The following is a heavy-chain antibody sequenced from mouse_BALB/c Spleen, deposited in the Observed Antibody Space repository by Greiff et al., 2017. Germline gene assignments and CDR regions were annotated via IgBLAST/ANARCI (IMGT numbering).Heavy chain of an antibody. V-gene: IGHV1S81*02. J-gene: IGHJ3*01. CDR2: INPSNGGT. Sequence: VQLQQPGAELVKPGASVKLSCKASGYTFTSYYMYWVKQRPGQGLEWIGGINPSNGGTNFNEKFKSKATLTVDKSSSTAYMQLSSLTSEDSAVYYCTRDGNYCFAYWCQGTLVTVSA. CDR1: GYTFTSYY. CDR3: TRDGNYCFAY. D-gene: IGHD2-1*01.